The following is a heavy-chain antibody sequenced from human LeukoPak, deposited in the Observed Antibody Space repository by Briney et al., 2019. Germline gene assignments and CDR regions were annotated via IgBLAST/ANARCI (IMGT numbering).Heavy chain of an antibody. D-gene: IGHD5-18*01. CDR2: IIPIFGTA. Sequence: SVKVSCKASGGTFISYAISWVRQAPGQGLEWMGGIIPIFGTANYAQKFQGRVTITADKSTSTAYMELSSLRAEDTAVYYCAKDLWYSYGLGDYWGQGTLVTVSS. CDR1: GGTFISYA. J-gene: IGHJ4*02. CDR3: AKDLWYSYGLGDY. V-gene: IGHV1-69*06.